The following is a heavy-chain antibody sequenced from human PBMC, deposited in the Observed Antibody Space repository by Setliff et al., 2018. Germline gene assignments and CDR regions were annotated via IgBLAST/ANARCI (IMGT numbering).Heavy chain of an antibody. D-gene: IGHD3-3*01. CDR3: ARAFYYDFWTFDY. CDR2: ISGSAQTT. CDR1: GFTFSSYA. Sequence: PGGSLRLSCAASGFTFSSYAITWVRQAPGKGLEWVSMISGSAQTTYYADSVKGRFTISRDNSKNTLYLQMNSLRAEDTAVYYCARAFYYDFWTFDYWGQGTLVTVSS. J-gene: IGHJ4*02. V-gene: IGHV3-23*01.